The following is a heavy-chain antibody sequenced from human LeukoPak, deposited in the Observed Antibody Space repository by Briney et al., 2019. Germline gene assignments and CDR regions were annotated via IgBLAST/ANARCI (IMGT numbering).Heavy chain of an antibody. V-gene: IGHV3-7*01. CDR1: GFTFSSSG. D-gene: IGHD3-10*02. CDR2: IKEDGSVK. J-gene: IGHJ6*04. CDR3: AELGITMIGGV. Sequence: GGSLRLSCAASGFTFSSSGMHWVRQAPGKGLEWVANIKEDGSVKYSVDSVKGRFTISRDNAKNSLYLQMNSLRAEDTAVYYCAELGITMIGGVWGKGTTVTISS.